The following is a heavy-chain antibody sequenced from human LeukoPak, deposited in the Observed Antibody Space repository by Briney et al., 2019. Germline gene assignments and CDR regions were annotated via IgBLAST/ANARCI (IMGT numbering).Heavy chain of an antibody. V-gene: IGHV3-23*01. CDR1: GLTFSNYA. CDR2: ISAGGGNT. Sequence: GGSLRLSCAASGLTFSNYAMTWVRQALGKGLEWVSGISAGGGNTYNADSVKGRFTISRDNSKNTLYLQMNSLRAEDTAVYYCAKHLDYSSSHMDCWGQGTLVTVSS. CDR3: AKHLDYSSSHMDC. D-gene: IGHD6-13*01. J-gene: IGHJ4*02.